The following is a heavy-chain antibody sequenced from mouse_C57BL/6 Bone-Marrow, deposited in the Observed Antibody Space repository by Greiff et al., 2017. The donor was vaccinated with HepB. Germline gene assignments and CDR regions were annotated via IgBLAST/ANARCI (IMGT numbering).Heavy chain of an antibody. CDR3: VRLGRGFAY. D-gene: IGHD4-1*01. V-gene: IGHV10-1*01. J-gene: IGHJ3*01. CDR1: GFSFNTYA. CDR2: IRSKSNNYAT. Sequence: EVQLQESGGGLVQPKGSLKLSCAASGFSFNTYAMNWVRQAPGKGLEWVARIRSKSNNYATYYADSVKDRFTISRDDSESMLYLQMNNLKTEDTAMYYCVRLGRGFAYWGQGTLVTVSA.